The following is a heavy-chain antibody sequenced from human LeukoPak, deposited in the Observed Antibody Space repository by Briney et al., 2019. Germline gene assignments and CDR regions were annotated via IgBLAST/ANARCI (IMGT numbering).Heavy chain of an antibody. V-gene: IGHV1-46*01. Sequence: ASVKVSCKASGYTFTSYGISWVRQAPGQGLEWMGIISLGGGSTNYAQKFQGRITMTRDMSATTVYMDLSSLRSEDTAVYYCATSSIAARDPRKNAFDIWGQGTMVTVSS. CDR3: ATSSIAARDPRKNAFDI. J-gene: IGHJ3*02. CDR1: GYTFTSYG. CDR2: ISLGGGST. D-gene: IGHD6-6*01.